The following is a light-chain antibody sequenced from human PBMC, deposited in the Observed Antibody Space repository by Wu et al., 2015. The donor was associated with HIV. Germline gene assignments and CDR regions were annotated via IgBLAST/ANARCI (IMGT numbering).Light chain of an antibody. V-gene: IGKV3-15*01. Sequence: EIVMTQSPATLSVSPGERATLSCRASQSVSSNLAWYQQKPGQAPRLLIYGASTRATGIPARFSGSGSGTEFTLTISSLQSEDFAVYYCQQYNNWPLYSLPGDQAGD. CDR1: QSVSSN. CDR3: QQYNNWPLYS. CDR2: GAS. J-gene: IGKJ2*03.